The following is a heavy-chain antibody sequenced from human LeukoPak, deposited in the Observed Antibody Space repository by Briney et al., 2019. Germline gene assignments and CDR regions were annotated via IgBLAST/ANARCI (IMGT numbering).Heavy chain of an antibody. CDR1: GFTFSTFS. V-gene: IGHV3-21*06. Sequence: KPGGSLRLSCAASGFTFSTFSMKWVCQAPGMGLEWVSSVSSSGSYIYYADSVKGRFTISRDNAKNSLSLQMDSLRAEDTAVYYCATLYYYDGSDYHSSDYWGQGTLVTVSS. J-gene: IGHJ4*02. D-gene: IGHD3-22*01. CDR2: VSSSGSYI. CDR3: ATLYYYDGSDYHSSDY.